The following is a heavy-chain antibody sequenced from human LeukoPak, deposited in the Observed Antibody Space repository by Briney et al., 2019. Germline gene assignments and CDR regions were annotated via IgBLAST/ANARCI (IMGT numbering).Heavy chain of an antibody. J-gene: IGHJ4*02. CDR2: INGIGGST. D-gene: IGHD2/OR15-2a*01. CDR1: GFTVSSNS. V-gene: IGHV3-23*01. Sequence: GGSLRLSCTVSGFTVSSNSWSWVRQAPGKGLEWVSFINGIGGSTYYADSVKGRFTISRDNSKNTLYLQMNSLRAGDTAVYYCAKVGTVYFPLDFWGQGTLVTVSS. CDR3: AKVGTVYFPLDF.